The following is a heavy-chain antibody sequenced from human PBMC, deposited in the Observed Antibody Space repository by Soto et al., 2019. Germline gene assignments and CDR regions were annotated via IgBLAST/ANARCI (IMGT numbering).Heavy chain of an antibody. V-gene: IGHV4-59*08. J-gene: IGHJ4*02. Sequence: SETLSLTCTVSDGSISSYYWSWIRQPPGKGLECIGYISYSGNTNANPSLKSRVTLSLDKSKNHFSLKLSSVTAADTAVYYCATGYSYGQPYYWGQGTLVTVSS. CDR3: ATGYSYGQPYY. CDR2: ISYSGNT. D-gene: IGHD5-18*01. CDR1: DGSISSYY.